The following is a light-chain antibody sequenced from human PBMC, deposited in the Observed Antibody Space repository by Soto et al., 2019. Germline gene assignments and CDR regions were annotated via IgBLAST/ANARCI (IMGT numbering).Light chain of an antibody. CDR1: TRAVTSGHW. V-gene: IGLV7-46*01. CDR3: LLSHGRARV. CDR2: DTT. J-gene: IGLJ3*02. Sequence: VVTQEPSLTVSPGGTVTLTCGSSTRAVTSGHWPYWFQRKPGQAPRTLIYDTTNKQSWTPARFSGSLLGGKAALTLSGAQPDDEADYYCLLSHGRARVFGGGTKLTVL.